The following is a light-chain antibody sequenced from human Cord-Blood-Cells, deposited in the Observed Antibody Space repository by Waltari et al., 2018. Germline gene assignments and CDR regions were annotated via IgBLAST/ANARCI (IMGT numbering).Light chain of an antibody. Sequence: QSVLTQPPSASGTPGQRVTISCSRSSSNIGRTTVHSYQQLPGTAPKLLIYSNNQRPSGVPDRFSGSKSGTSASLAISGLQSEDEADYYCAAWDDSLNGWVFGGGTKLTVL. CDR2: SNN. CDR1: SSNIGRTT. CDR3: AAWDDSLNGWV. V-gene: IGLV1-44*01. J-gene: IGLJ3*02.